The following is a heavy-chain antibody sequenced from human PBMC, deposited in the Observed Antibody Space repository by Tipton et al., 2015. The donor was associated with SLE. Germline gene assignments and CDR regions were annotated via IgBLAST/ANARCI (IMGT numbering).Heavy chain of an antibody. J-gene: IGHJ6*02. CDR1: GGSISSGGYY. D-gene: IGHD2-15*01. CDR3: ARVPTYGPLVGYYYGMDV. CDR2: IYYSGST. Sequence: TLSLTCTVSGGSISSGGYYWSWIRQHPGKGLEWIGYIYYSGSTFYNPSLKSRVTISVDTSKNQFSLKLSSVTAADTAVYYCARVPTYGPLVGYYYGMDVWGQGTTVTVSS. V-gene: IGHV4-31*03.